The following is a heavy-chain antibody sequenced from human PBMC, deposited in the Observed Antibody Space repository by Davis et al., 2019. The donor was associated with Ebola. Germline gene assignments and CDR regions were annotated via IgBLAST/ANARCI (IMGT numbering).Heavy chain of an antibody. V-gene: IGHV3-30*18. CDR3: AKEYCPNSGLYCTYFEV. CDR1: GFSFATSG. Sequence: GESLKISCTASGFSFATSGMHWVRQAPGKGLEWVASMSFHERHTAYIDSVKGRFTSSRDNSKNTLYLHMNSLRAEDTAVYFCAKEYCPNSGLYCTYFEVWGQGTQVTVSS. CDR2: MSFHERHT. D-gene: IGHD3-10*01. J-gene: IGHJ4*02.